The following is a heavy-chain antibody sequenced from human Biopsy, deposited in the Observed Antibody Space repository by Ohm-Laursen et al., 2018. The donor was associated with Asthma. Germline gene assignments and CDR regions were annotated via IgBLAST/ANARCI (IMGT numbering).Heavy chain of an antibody. CDR2: IYYSGST. CDR3: ARTYYDFLTGQVNDAFAI. J-gene: IGHJ3*02. Sequence: SETLSLTCTVSGGSISSSSYYWGWIRQPPGKGLEWIGSIYYSGSTYYNPSLKSRVTIFVDTSKNQFFLKLSSVTAADMAVYYCARTYYDFLTGQVNDAFAIWGQGTMVTVSS. D-gene: IGHD3-9*01. CDR1: GGSISSSSYY. V-gene: IGHV4-39*01.